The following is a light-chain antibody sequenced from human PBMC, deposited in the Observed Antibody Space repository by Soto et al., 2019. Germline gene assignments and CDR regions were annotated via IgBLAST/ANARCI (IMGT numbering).Light chain of an antibody. Sequence: QSALTQPPLASGTPGQRVTISCSGSNSNIGSNTISWYQQLPGTAPKLLIYTDNQRPSGVPRRFSGSKSGTSASLAISGLQSADEADYYCASWDDSLNGWVFGGGTKVTVL. CDR2: TDN. CDR3: ASWDDSLNGWV. V-gene: IGLV1-44*01. J-gene: IGLJ3*02. CDR1: NSNIGSNT.